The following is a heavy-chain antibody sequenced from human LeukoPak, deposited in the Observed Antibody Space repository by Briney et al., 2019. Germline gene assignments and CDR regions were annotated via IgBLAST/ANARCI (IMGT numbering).Heavy chain of an antibody. CDR2: IKLKADGATT. Sequence: GGSLRLSCAVSGFTFRNARMSWVRQAPGKGLQWVGRIKLKADGATTDYAAPVRGRFTISRDDSKNMTFLQMNSLKTEDTAVYYCTPQGLLWGQGTLVTVSS. CDR3: TPQGLL. V-gene: IGHV3-15*01. J-gene: IGHJ4*02. CDR1: GFTFRNAR.